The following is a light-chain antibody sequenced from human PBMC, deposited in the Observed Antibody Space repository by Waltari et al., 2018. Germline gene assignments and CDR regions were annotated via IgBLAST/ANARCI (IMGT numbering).Light chain of an antibody. J-gene: IGKJ2*03. Sequence: DIVMTQSPDSLAVSLGERATINCKSSQNLLYSSNNKNYLAWYQQKPGQPPKLLIYCASTRESGVPDRFSCSGSGTDFTLTISSLQAEDVAVYYCQQYYSVSLYSFGHGTKLEI. V-gene: IGKV4-1*01. CDR2: CAS. CDR3: QQYYSVSLYS. CDR1: QNLLYSSNNKNY.